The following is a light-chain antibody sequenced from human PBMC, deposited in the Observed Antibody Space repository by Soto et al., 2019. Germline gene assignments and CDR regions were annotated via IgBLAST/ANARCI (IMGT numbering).Light chain of an antibody. CDR1: SSDVGGYNY. V-gene: IGLV2-11*01. CDR2: GVS. Sequence: QSALTQPRSVSGSPGQSVTISCTGTSSDVGGYNYVSWYQHHPGKAPKLMIYGVSKRPSGVPDRFSGSKSGNTASLTISGLQAEDEADYYCSSYTSSSTYVFGTGTKVTVL. J-gene: IGLJ1*01. CDR3: SSYTSSSTYV.